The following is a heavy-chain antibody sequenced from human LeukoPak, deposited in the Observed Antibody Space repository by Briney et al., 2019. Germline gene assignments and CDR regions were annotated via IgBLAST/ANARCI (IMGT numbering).Heavy chain of an antibody. CDR2: INTKSGDT. V-gene: IGHV1-2*02. CDR1: GYTLTGYC. CDR3: ARDLGISGWYAPPLGYFDY. D-gene: IGHD6-19*01. J-gene: IGHJ4*02. Sequence: ASVKVSCKASGYTLTGYCMHWVRQAPGQGLGWLGWINTKSGDTNYAQNFQGRVTMTRDRSMSTTYMELKRPRSDDTAVYYCARDLGISGWYAPPLGYFDYWGQGTLLTVSS.